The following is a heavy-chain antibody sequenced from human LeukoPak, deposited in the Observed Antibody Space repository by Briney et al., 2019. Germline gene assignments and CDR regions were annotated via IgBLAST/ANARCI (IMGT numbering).Heavy chain of an antibody. V-gene: IGHV3-21*01. CDR2: ISYSSSYI. J-gene: IGHJ6*02. Sequence: GGSLRLSCAASGFTFSSYGMHWVRQAPGKGLEWVSSISYSSSYIFYTDSVKGRFTISRDDAKNSLFLQMNSLRAEDTAVYYCARITLQGPYGMDVWGQGTTVTVSS. D-gene: IGHD3-16*01. CDR3: ARITLQGPYGMDV. CDR1: GFTFSSYG.